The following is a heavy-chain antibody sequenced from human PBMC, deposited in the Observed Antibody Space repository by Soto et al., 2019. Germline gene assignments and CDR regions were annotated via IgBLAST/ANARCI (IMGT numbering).Heavy chain of an antibody. CDR1: GFTVSSNY. D-gene: IGHD2-2*01. CDR2: IYSGGST. CDR3: ASQGYCSSTSCYPGEYYFDY. V-gene: IGHV3-66*04. Sequence: GGSLRLSCAASGFTVSSNYMSWVRQAPGKELEWVSVIYSGGSTYYADSVKGRFTISRDNSKNTLYLQMNSLRAEDTAVYYCASQGYCSSTSCYPGEYYFDYWGQGTLVTISS. J-gene: IGHJ4*02.